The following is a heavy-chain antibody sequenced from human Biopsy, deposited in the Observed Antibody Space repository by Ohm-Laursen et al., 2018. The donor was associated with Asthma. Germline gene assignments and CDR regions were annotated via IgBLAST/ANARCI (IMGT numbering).Heavy chain of an antibody. CDR3: VRGSSSWHHGPFHCYYGLDV. V-gene: IGHV4-39*01. J-gene: IGHJ6*02. Sequence: GTLSLTCNLSSGSGGYMRSGHYYWGWIRQPPGKGLEWIGSIYYSGTTYYNPSLESRVTVSADTTKNQFSLKLTSVTAADTAVYYCVRGSSSWHHGPFHCYYGLDVWGQGTTATVSS. D-gene: IGHD6-13*01. CDR2: IYYSGTT. CDR1: GGYMRSGHYY.